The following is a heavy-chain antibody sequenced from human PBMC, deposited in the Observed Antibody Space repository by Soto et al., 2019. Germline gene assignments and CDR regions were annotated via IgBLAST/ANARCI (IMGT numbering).Heavy chain of an antibody. CDR1: GYTFTSYA. J-gene: IGHJ6*02. V-gene: IGHV1-3*01. Sequence: ASVKVSCKAYGYTFTSYAIHWVRQASGQRLECMGRINAGNGNTKYSQKFQGRVTINRDTSASKDYMEQSRMRSEDTAVYYCARDQREYDFWSGQYPTYYYYGMDVWGQGTTVTVSS. CDR3: ARDQREYDFWSGQYPTYYYYGMDV. D-gene: IGHD3-3*01. CDR2: INAGNGNT.